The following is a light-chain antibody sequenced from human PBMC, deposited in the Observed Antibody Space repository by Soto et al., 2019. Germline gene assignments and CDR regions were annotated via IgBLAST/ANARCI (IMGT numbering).Light chain of an antibody. Sequence: QSALTQPASVSGSPGQSITISCSGISIDLGAYNYVSWYQQHPGKAPKLMIYDVRNRPSGVSNRFSGSKSGNTASLTISGLQAEDEADYYCSSYTSSDTDVFGPGTKVTVL. CDR3: SSYTSSDTDV. CDR2: DVR. CDR1: SIDLGAYNY. J-gene: IGLJ1*01. V-gene: IGLV2-14*01.